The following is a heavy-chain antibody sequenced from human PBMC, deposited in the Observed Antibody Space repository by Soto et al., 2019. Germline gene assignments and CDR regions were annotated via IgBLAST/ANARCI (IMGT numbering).Heavy chain of an antibody. CDR1: GFTFSSYA. CDR3: ARAIRQLWTNYYFDY. J-gene: IGHJ4*02. V-gene: IGHV3-13*01. CDR2: IGTAGDT. D-gene: IGHD5-18*01. Sequence: EVQLVESGGGLVQPGGSLRLSCAASGFTFSSYAMHWVRQTTGKGLEWVSAIGTAGDTYYPGSVKGRFTISRENAKNSLYLQMNSLRVEDTAVYYCARAIRQLWTNYYFDYWGQGTLVTVSS.